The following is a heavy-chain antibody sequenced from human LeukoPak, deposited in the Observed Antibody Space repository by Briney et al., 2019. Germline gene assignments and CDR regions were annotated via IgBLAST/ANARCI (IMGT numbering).Heavy chain of an antibody. CDR1: GFTFSSYA. J-gene: IGHJ4*02. CDR2: ISGSGGST. Sequence: GGSLRLSCAASGFTFSSYAMSWVRQAPGKGLEWVSAISGSGGSTYYADSVKGRFTISRDNSKNTLYLQMNSLRAEDTAVYYCAKSPTIFGVVILGGYFDYWGQGTLVTVSS. CDR3: AKSPTIFGVVILGGYFDY. V-gene: IGHV3-23*01. D-gene: IGHD3-3*01.